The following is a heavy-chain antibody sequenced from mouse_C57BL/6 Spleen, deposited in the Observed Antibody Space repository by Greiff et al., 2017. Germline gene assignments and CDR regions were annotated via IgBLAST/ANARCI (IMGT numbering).Heavy chain of an antibody. V-gene: IGHV1-50*01. CDR1: GYTFTSYW. D-gene: IGHD2-5*01. CDR3: ARWSYYSNYPYFDY. J-gene: IGHJ2*01. Sequence: QVQLQQPGAELVKPGASVKLSCKASGYTFTSYWMQWVKQRPGQGLEWIGEIDPSDSYTNYNQKFKGKATLTVDTSSSTAYMQLSSLTSEDSAVYYCARWSYYSNYPYFDYWGQGTTLPVSS. CDR2: IDPSDSYT.